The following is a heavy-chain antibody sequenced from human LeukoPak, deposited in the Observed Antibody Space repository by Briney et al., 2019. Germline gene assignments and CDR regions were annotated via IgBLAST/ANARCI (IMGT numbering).Heavy chain of an antibody. J-gene: IGHJ3*02. CDR2: INNSGST. Sequence: PSETLSLTCTVSGGSISSSNSNWDWMRQPPGKGLEGMGGINNSGSTYYDPSLKSRVTISVDTSKNQFSLKLSSVTAADTAVYYCARQKCTSASCLTKNAFDIWGQGTMVTVSS. CDR1: GGSISSSNSN. V-gene: IGHV4-39*07. CDR3: ARQKCTSASCLTKNAFDI. D-gene: IGHD2-2*01.